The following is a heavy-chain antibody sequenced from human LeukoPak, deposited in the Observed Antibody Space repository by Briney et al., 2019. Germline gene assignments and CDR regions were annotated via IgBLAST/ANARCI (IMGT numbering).Heavy chain of an antibody. J-gene: IGHJ4*02. CDR3: ARETTRGGLGGAWVPASDY. V-gene: IGHV3-74*01. D-gene: IGHD2-2*01. CDR2: INSDGSNT. Sequence: GSLRLSRAASGFTFSNYWMHWVRQAPGKGLVWVSRINSDGSNTRYADSVKGRFTISRDNANNTLYLQMNSLRVEDTAVYYCARETTRGGLGGAWVPASDYWGQGALVTVSS. CDR1: GFTFSNYW.